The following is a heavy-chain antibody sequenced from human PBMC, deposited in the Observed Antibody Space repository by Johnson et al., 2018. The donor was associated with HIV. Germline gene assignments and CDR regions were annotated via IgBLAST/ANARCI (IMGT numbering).Heavy chain of an antibody. CDR1: GFTFSHAW. Sequence: VQLVESGGAFVKPGGSLRLSCVASGFTFSHAWMSWVRQAPGKGLEWVGRIKSTSDDGTTDYATPGKGRFTISRDDSQDKLYLRMNSLRTEDTAVYYCSTWDIVVMVGETLLPLHDAFDIWGQGTMVTVSS. CDR3: STWDIVVMVGETLLPLHDAFDI. D-gene: IGHD2-8*01. CDR2: IKSTSDDGTT. V-gene: IGHV3-15*02. J-gene: IGHJ3*02.